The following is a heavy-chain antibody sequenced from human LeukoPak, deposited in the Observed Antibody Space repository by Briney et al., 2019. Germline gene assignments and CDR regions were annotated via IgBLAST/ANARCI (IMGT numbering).Heavy chain of an antibody. CDR3: ARDGEGDYGGMVLDFQH. CDR2: IHYSGST. Sequence: SGTLSLTCTVSGGSISSYYWSWIRQPPGKGLEWIGYIHYSGSTNYNPSLKSRVTISVDTSKNQFSLKLSSVTAADTAVYYCARDGEGDYGGMVLDFQHWGQGTLVTVSS. CDR1: GGSISSYY. V-gene: IGHV4-59*01. D-gene: IGHD4-23*01. J-gene: IGHJ1*01.